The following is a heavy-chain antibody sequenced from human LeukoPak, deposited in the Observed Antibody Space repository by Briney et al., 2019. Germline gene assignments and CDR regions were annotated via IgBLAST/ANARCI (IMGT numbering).Heavy chain of an antibody. CDR2: IYSGGST. D-gene: IGHD4-23*01. CDR3: ASSPPYGGNHGPPYYSDY. CDR1: GFTVSSNY. V-gene: IGHV3-66*02. Sequence: GGSLRLSCAASGFTVSSNYMSWVRQAPGKGLEWVSVIYSGGSTYYAGSVKGRFTISRDNSKNTLYLQMNSLRAEDTVVYYCASSPPYGGNHGPPYYSDYWGQGTLVTVSS. J-gene: IGHJ4*02.